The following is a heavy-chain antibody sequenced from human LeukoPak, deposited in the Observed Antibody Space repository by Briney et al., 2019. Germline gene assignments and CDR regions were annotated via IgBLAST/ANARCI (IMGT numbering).Heavy chain of an antibody. Sequence: SETLSLTCAVSGGSITIGTWWTWVRQPPGQGLEWIGKVYYSGSPNYNSSLKSRVTISLDKTKNQFLLNLTSVTAADTAVYYCARGPRKWGQGTMVTVSS. CDR3: ARGPRK. J-gene: IGHJ3*01. V-gene: IGHV4-4*02. CDR1: GGSITIGTW. CDR2: VYYSGSP.